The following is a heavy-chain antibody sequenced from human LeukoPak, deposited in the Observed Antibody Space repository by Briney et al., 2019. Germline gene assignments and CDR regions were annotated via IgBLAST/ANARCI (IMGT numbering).Heavy chain of an antibody. CDR1: GFTLSSSW. D-gene: IGHD3-3*01. CDR3: AKDIGDLRSGYPDYYYYGMDV. V-gene: IGHV3-7*01. J-gene: IGHJ6*02. Sequence: GRTMSLSCAASGFTLSSSWMMSWVRQAPGKGLEWVANIKHDGSEKFYVGSVEGRFTISRDNSKNTLYLQMNSLRAEDTAVYYCAKDIGDLRSGYPDYYYYGMDVWGQGTTVTVSS. CDR2: IKHDGSEK.